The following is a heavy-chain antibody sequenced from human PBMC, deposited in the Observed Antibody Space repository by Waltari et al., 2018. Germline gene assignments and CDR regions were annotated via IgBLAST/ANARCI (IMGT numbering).Heavy chain of an antibody. Sequence: QVQLQQWGAGLLKPSETLSLTCAVYGGSFSGYYWSWIRQPPGKGLEWIGEINHSGSTNSNPSLKGRVTISVDTSKNQFSLKLSSVTAADTAVYYCARGPYDYVWGSYRYHHTGGFDYWGQGTLVTVSS. CDR3: ARGPYDYVWGSYRYHHTGGFDY. CDR1: GGSFSGYY. D-gene: IGHD3-16*02. CDR2: INHSGST. V-gene: IGHV4-34*01. J-gene: IGHJ4*02.